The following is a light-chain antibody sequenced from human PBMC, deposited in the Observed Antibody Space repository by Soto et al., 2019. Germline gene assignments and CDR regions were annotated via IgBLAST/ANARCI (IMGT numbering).Light chain of an antibody. Sequence: DIQMTQSPSTLSASLGDRVTITWGASQSISGWLAWYQQKPGKAPKLLIYDASSLESGVPSRFSGSGSGTEFTLTISSLKTDDFATYYCQQLKSNLITFGQGTRLEIK. CDR2: DAS. CDR1: QSISGW. CDR3: QQLKSNLIT. J-gene: IGKJ5*01. V-gene: IGKV1-5*01.